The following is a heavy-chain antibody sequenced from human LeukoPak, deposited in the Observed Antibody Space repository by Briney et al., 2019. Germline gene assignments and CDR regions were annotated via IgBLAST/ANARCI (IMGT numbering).Heavy chain of an antibody. J-gene: IGHJ4*02. Sequence: TGGSLRLSCAASGFTFSSYSMNWVRQAPGKGLEWVSFISINSSYMYYADSVKGRFTISRDNAKNSLYLQMNSLRAEDTAVYYCASDYSSSWYGVSYWGQGTLVTVSS. D-gene: IGHD6-13*01. CDR2: ISINSSYM. V-gene: IGHV3-21*01. CDR3: ASDYSSSWYGVSY. CDR1: GFTFSSYS.